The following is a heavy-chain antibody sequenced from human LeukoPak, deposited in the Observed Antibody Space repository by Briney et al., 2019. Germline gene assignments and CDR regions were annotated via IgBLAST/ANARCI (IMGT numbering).Heavy chain of an antibody. CDR3: ARDLGDSSGYYCFDY. J-gene: IGHJ4*02. D-gene: IGHD3-22*01. Sequence: ASVKVSCKASGYTLTSYYMHWVRQAPGQGLEWMGIINPSGGSTSYAQKFQGRVTMTRDTSTSTVYMELSSLRSEDTAVYYCARDLGDSSGYYCFDYWGQGTLVTVSS. CDR1: GYTLTSYY. V-gene: IGHV1-46*01. CDR2: INPSGGST.